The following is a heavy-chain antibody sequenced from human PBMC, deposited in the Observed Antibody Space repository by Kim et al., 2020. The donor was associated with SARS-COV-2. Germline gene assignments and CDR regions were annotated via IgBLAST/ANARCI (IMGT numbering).Heavy chain of an antibody. J-gene: IGHJ4*02. D-gene: IGHD3-10*01. CDR3: ARDPYYYGSGSYSR. Sequence: GGSLRLSCAASGFTFSSYWMSWVRQAPGKGLEWVANIKQDGSEKYYVDSVKGRFTISRDNAKNSLYLQMNSLRAEDTAVYYCARDPYYYGSGSYSRWGQGTLVTVSS. CDR1: GFTFSSYW. CDR2: IKQDGSEK. V-gene: IGHV3-7*01.